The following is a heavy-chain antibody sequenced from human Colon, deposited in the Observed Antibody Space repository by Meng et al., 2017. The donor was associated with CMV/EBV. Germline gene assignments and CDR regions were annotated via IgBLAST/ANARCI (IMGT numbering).Heavy chain of an antibody. CDR1: GPIFSKYA. J-gene: IGHJ4*02. D-gene: IGHD4-17*01. Sequence: GGSLRLSCAASGPIFSKYAMHWVRQAPGKGLEWVALMSYDESKTYYADSVQGRFTISRDISENTLYLEMNNLTPEDTAVYYCATDPSTVTTNYWGQGTLVTVSS. V-gene: IGHV3-30*04. CDR3: ATDPSTVTTNY. CDR2: MSYDESKT.